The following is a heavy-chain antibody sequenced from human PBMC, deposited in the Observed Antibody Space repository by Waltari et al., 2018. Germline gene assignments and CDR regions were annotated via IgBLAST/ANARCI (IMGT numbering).Heavy chain of an antibody. J-gene: IGHJ4*02. CDR3: GSSFGHGGVDS. V-gene: IGHV3-74*01. CDR2: INGDGTTC. CDR1: GLTFNKYW. Sequence: EVQLVESGGGLVQPGGSLRLSCAASGLTFNKYWMHWVRQGPGKGLVWFSRINGDGTTCSYGDSVKGRVTISRDNIRNTVDLQMSSLRADDTGVYFCGSSFGHGGVDSWGRGTQVTVSS. D-gene: IGHD3-16*01.